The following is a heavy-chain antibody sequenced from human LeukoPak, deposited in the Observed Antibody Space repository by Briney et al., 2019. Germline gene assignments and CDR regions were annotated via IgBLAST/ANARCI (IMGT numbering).Heavy chain of an antibody. D-gene: IGHD6-19*01. J-gene: IGHJ4*02. V-gene: IGHV5-51*01. CDR1: GYSFTTYW. CDR3: ARQDSSGWYGGGFDY. CDR2: IYPGDSDT. Sequence: GESLKISCKGSGYSFTTYWIGWVRQMPGKGLEWMGIIYPGDSDTRYSPSFQGQVTISADKSISTAYLQWSSLKASDTAMYYCARQDSSGWYGGGFDYWGQGTLVTVSS.